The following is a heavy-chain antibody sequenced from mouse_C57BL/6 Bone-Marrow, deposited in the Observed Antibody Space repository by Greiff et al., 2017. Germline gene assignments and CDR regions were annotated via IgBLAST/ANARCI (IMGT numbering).Heavy chain of an antibody. V-gene: IGHV1-55*01. J-gene: IGHJ1*03. D-gene: IGHD2-5*01. CDR1: GYTFTSYW. CDR3: ARPYYSNDGYFEG. CDR2: IYPGSGST. Sequence: QVQLQQPGAELVKPGASVKMSCKASGYTFTSYWITWVKQRPGQGLGWIGDIYPGSGSTTYNEKFKSKATLTVDTSSSTAYMQLSSLTSEDSAVYYCARPYYSNDGYFEGWGTGTTGTVAS.